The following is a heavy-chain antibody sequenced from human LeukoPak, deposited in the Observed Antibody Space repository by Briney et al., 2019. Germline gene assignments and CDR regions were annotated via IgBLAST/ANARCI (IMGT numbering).Heavy chain of an antibody. D-gene: IGHD3-10*01. CDR2: VKEDGTTK. CDR1: GFSFTNYW. J-gene: IGHJ4*02. Sequence: GGSLRLSCAASGFSFTNYWMSWVRQAPGKGLEWVANVKEDGTTKQYVDSVKGRFTISRDNAKNSLYLQMDSLRAEDTAVYYCVSQHVVPHWGRGTLVGVSS. CDR3: VSQHVVPH. V-gene: IGHV3-7*01.